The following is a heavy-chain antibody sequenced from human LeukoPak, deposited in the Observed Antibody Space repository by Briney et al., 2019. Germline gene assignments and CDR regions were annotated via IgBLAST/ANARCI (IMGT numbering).Heavy chain of an antibody. CDR1: GASMRTYY. CDR2: IYHSGST. J-gene: IGHJ5*02. V-gene: IGHV4-59*08. D-gene: IGHD3-10*01. CDR3: ARTNYYGSGSYYPDL. Sequence: SETLSLTCTVSGASMRTYYWSWIRQPPGKGLEWIGFIYHSGSTGYNPSLKSRGTISVDTSKNQFSLKLSSVTAADTAVYYCARTNYYGSGSYYPDLWGQGTLVTVSS.